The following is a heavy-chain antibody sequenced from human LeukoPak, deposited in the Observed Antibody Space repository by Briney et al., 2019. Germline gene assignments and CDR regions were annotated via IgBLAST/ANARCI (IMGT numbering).Heavy chain of an antibody. Sequence: KPSETLSLTCSVSGYLINSGYCWGWFRQSPGKGLEWIGSIYSTGDTYDKRSLKRRVSISVDSSKNQFSLKLRSVTAADTAVYYCARGSSPFSPVQFNWFDPWGQGTLVTVSS. CDR1: GYLINSGYC. D-gene: IGHD6-13*01. J-gene: IGHJ5*02. CDR2: IYSTGDT. V-gene: IGHV4-38-2*02. CDR3: ARGSSPFSPVQFNWFDP.